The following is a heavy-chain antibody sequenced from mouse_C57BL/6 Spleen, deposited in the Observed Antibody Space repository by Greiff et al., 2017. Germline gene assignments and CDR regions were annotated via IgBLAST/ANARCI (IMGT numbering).Heavy chain of an antibody. V-gene: IGHV1-81*01. CDR3: ARRDYGSDY. CDR2: IYPRRGNT. Sequence: VKLQQSGAELARPGASVKLSCKASGYTFTSYGISWVKQRTGQGLEWIGEIYPRRGNTYYNEKFKGKATLTADKSSSTAYLELRSLTSEDSAVYYCARRDYGSDYWGQGTTLTVSS. CDR1: GYTFTSYG. J-gene: IGHJ2*01. D-gene: IGHD1-1*01.